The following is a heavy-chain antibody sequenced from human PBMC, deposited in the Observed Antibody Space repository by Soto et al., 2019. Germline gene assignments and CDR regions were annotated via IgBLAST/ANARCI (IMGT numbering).Heavy chain of an antibody. CDR3: AKTGGLMVYVPYYYYMDV. Sequence: GGSLRLSCAASGFTFSDYYMSWIRQAPGKGLEWVSYISSSGSTIYYADSVKGRFTISRDNAKNSLYLQMNSLRAEDTAVYYCAKTGGLMVYVPYYYYMDVWGKGTTVTVSS. J-gene: IGHJ6*03. V-gene: IGHV3-11*01. CDR1: GFTFSDYY. D-gene: IGHD2-8*01. CDR2: ISSSGSTI.